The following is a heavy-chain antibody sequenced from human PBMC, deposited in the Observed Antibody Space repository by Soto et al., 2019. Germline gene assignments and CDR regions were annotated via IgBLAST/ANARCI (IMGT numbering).Heavy chain of an antibody. CDR3: AREVMGSYSSSWHRSSRLDY. V-gene: IGHV4-34*01. Sequence: PSETLSLTCAVYGGSFSGYYWIWIRQPPGKGLEWIGEINHSGSTNYNPSLKSRVTISVDTSKNQFSLKLSSVTAADTAVYYCAREVMGSYSSSWHRSSRLDYWGQGTLVTVSS. CDR1: GGSFSGYY. CDR2: INHSGST. J-gene: IGHJ4*02. D-gene: IGHD6-13*01.